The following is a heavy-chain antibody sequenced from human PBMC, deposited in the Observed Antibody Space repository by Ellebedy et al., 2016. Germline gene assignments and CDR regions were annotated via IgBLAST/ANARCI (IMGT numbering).Heavy chain of an antibody. V-gene: IGHV1-58*02. CDR1: GFTFSSSA. CDR2: IVVGSGNT. CDR3: AAAAGHPHYYYYGMDV. J-gene: IGHJ6*02. Sequence: ASVKVSCKASGFTFSSSAMQWVRQARGQRLEWIGWIVVGSGNTNYAKKFQERVTITRDMSTSTAYMELSSLRSEDTAGYYCAAAAGHPHYYYYGMDVWGQGTTVTVSS. D-gene: IGHD1-14*01.